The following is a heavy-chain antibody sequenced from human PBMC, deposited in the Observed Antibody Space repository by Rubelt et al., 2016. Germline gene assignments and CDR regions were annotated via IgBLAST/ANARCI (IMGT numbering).Heavy chain of an antibody. CDR1: GGSISSSSYY. D-gene: IGHD2-2*01. V-gene: IGHV4-39*07. CDR2: IYYSGRT. Sequence: QLQLQESGPGLVKPSETLSLTCTVSGGSISSSSYYWGWIRQPPGKGLEWIGSIYYSGRTYYNPSLKSRVTISVDTSKNQFSLKLSSVTAADTAVYYCARDGEVVPAAIEYFQHWGQGTLVTVSS. J-gene: IGHJ1*01. CDR3: ARDGEVVPAAIEYFQH.